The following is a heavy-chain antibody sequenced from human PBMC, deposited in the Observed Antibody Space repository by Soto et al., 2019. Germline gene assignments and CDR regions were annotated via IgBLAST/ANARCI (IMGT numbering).Heavy chain of an antibody. CDR3: AKTRRGSGLNFDY. V-gene: IGHV3-30*18. CDR1: GLTFSSYG. Sequence: HPGGSLRLSCAASGLTFSSYGMHWVRQAPGKGLEWVAVISYDGSNKYYADSVKGRFTISRDNSKNTLYLQMNSLRAEDTAVYYCAKTRRGSGLNFDYWGQGTLVTVSS. D-gene: IGHD6-19*01. CDR2: ISYDGSNK. J-gene: IGHJ4*02.